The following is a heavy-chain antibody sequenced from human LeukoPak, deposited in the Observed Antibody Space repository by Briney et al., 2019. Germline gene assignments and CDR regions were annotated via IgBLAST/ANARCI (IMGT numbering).Heavy chain of an antibody. Sequence: PGGSLRLSCAASGFTFSSYAMSWVRQAPGKGLEWVSAISGSGGSTYYADSVKGRFTISRDNSKNTLYLQMNSLRAEDTAVYYCATDSPKYCSSTSCAMLSFSEYFDYWGQGTLVTVSS. J-gene: IGHJ4*02. CDR1: GFTFSSYA. V-gene: IGHV3-23*01. CDR2: ISGSGGST. CDR3: ATDSPKYCSSTSCAMLSFSEYFDY. D-gene: IGHD2-2*01.